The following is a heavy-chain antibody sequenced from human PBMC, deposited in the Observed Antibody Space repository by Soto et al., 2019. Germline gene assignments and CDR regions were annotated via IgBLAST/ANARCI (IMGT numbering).Heavy chain of an antibody. Sequence: PGGSLRLSCAASGFTFSSYAMSWVRQAPGKGLEWVSAISGSGGSTYYADSVKGRFTISRDNSKNTLYLQMDSLRAEDTALYYCTRAAWFPYLSFYWGQGALVTVSS. CDR2: ISGSGGST. CDR1: GFTFSSYA. J-gene: IGHJ4*02. D-gene: IGHD3-10*01. V-gene: IGHV3-23*01. CDR3: TRAAWFPYLSFY.